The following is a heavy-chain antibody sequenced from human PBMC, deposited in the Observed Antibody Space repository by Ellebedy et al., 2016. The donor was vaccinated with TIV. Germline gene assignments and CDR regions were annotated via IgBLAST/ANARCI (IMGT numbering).Heavy chain of an antibody. CDR2: IYQDGSDQ. D-gene: IGHD4-17*01. J-gene: IGHJ5*02. V-gene: IGHV3-7*01. CDR1: GFSFRSYW. CDR3: VRRGSYGDYAVQVNSWFDT. Sequence: PGGSLRLSCAASGFSFRSYWMSWVRQAPGKGLEWVANIYQDGSDQYYVDSVKGRFTISRDNANKSLFLQMNSLRVEDTAVYYCVRRGSYGDYAVQVNSWFDTWGQGTLVSVSS.